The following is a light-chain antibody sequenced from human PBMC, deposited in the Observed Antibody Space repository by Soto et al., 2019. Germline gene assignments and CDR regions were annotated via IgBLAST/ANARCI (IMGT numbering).Light chain of an antibody. CDR1: QSISNW. Sequence: DIQMTQSPSTLPASVGDRVTITCRAGQSISNWLAWYQQKPGKAPRVLIYAASNLQSGVPSRFSGSGSGTDFTLTISSLQPEDVATYFCQQSYRTPITFGQGTRLEI. J-gene: IGKJ5*01. CDR3: QQSYRTPIT. V-gene: IGKV1-5*01. CDR2: AAS.